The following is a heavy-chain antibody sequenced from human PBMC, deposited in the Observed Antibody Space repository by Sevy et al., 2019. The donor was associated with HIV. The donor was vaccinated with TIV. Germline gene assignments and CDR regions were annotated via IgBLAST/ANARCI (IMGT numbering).Heavy chain of an antibody. CDR1: GFTFGDYA. J-gene: IGHJ5*02. V-gene: IGHV3-49*03. Sequence: GGSLRLSCTASGFTFGDYAMSWFRQAPGKGLEWVGFIRSKAYGGTTEYAASVKGRFTISRDDSKSIAYLQMNSLKTEDTDVYYCTRDSSDYYDSSGSFDPWGQGTLVTVSS. CDR3: TRDSSDYYDSSGSFDP. CDR2: IRSKAYGGTT. D-gene: IGHD3-22*01.